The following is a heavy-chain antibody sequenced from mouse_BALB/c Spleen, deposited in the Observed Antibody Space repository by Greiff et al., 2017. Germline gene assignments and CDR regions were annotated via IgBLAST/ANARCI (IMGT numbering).Heavy chain of an antibody. Sequence: EVMLVESGAELVRPGALVKLSCKASGFNIKDYYMHWVKQRPEQGLEWIGWIDPENGNTIYDPKFQGKASITADTSSNTAYLQLSSLTSEDTAVYYCATARAHYYAMDYWGQGTSVTVSS. D-gene: IGHD3-1*01. V-gene: IGHV14-1*02. J-gene: IGHJ4*01. CDR2: IDPENGNT. CDR3: ATARAHYYAMDY. CDR1: GFNIKDYY.